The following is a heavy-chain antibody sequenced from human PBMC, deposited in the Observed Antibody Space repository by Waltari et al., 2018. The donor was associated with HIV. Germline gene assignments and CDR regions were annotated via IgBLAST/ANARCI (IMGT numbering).Heavy chain of an antibody. Sequence: QVQLVQSGAEVKKPGASVTVSCQASGYTITGYHLHWVRQAPGQGLEWMGWINPNIGGTNYAQKFQGRVTMTRDTSISTAYMELSRLRSDDTAVYYCARALESGHRLSGWGQGTLVTVSS. CDR3: ARALESGHRLSG. V-gene: IGHV1-2*02. J-gene: IGHJ4*02. CDR2: INPNIGGT. D-gene: IGHD5-12*01. CDR1: GYTITGYH.